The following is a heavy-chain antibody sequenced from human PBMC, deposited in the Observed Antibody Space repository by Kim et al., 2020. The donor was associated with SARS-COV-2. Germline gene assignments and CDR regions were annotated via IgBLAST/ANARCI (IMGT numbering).Heavy chain of an antibody. CDR1: GGSISSGGYS. CDR2: IYHSGST. Sequence: TLSLTCAVSGGSISSGGYSWSWIRQPPGKGLEWIGYIYHSGSTYYNPSLKSRVTISVDRSKNQFSLKLSSVTAADTAVYYCARTGRRDFWSGYYPPLNFDYWGQGTLVTVSS. V-gene: IGHV4-30-2*01. D-gene: IGHD3-3*01. CDR3: ARTGRRDFWSGYYPPLNFDY. J-gene: IGHJ4*02.